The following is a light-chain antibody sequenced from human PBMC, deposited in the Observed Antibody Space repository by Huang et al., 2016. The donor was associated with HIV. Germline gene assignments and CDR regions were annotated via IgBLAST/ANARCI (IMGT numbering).Light chain of an antibody. CDR3: QQRSNWLT. CDR1: QRVSSY. Sequence: EIVLTQSPATLSLSPGERATLSCRASQRVSSYLAWYQQKPGQAPRLLIYAASTRATGIPASFSGSGSGTDFTLTISSLEPEDFAVYYCQQRSNWLTFGGGTKVEIK. V-gene: IGKV3-11*01. CDR2: AAS. J-gene: IGKJ4*01.